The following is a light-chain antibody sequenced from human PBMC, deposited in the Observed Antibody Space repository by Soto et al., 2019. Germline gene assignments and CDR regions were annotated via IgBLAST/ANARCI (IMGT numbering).Light chain of an antibody. V-gene: IGKV3-15*01. CDR3: HQYNTWPPWT. J-gene: IGKJ1*01. CDR1: QSLDST. CDR2: GVS. Sequence: EIVMTQSPATLSVSPGERATLSCRASQSLDSTLAWYQQKPGQAPRLLIYGVSTRATGIPAWFSGSGSGTEFTLTITSLQSEDFAVYYCHQYNTWPPWTFGQGTKVEIK.